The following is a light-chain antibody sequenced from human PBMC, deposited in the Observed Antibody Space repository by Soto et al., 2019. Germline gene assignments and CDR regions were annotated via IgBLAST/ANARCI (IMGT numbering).Light chain of an antibody. Sequence: QSVLTQPPSASGSPGQSVAISCTGTSSDVGGYNYVSWYQQYPGKAPKLMIYDVTKRPSGVPDRFSGSKSGNTASLTVSWLLAEDEADYYCSSYAGTHVVFGTGTKVTVL. CDR3: SSYAGTHVV. CDR2: DVT. J-gene: IGLJ1*01. CDR1: SSDVGGYNY. V-gene: IGLV2-8*01.